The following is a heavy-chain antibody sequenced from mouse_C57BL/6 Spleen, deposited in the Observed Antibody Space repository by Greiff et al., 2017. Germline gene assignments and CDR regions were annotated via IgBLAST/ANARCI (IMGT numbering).Heavy chain of an antibody. CDR3: AHVDGSSLDWFAY. Sequence: EVQLQQSGPELVKPGASVKISCKASGYSFTDYNMNWVKQSNGKSLEWIGGINPNYGTTSYNQKFKGKATLTVDKSSSTAYMQLNSLTSEDSAVYYCAHVDGSSLDWFAYWGQGTLVTVSA. D-gene: IGHD1-1*01. CDR2: INPNYGTT. CDR1: GYSFTDYN. V-gene: IGHV1-39*01. J-gene: IGHJ3*01.